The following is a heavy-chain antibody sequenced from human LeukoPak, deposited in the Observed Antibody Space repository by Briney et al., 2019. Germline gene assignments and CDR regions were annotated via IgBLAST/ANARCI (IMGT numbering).Heavy chain of an antibody. CDR3: AKGTLGADRGGYSLYYYYMDV. Sequence: SGGSLRLSCAASGFTFSSYGMHWVRQAPGKGLEWVAFIRYDGSNKYYADSVKGRFTISRDNSKNTLYLQMNSLRAEDTAVYYCAKGTLGADRGGYSLYYYYMDVWGKGTTVTVSS. V-gene: IGHV3-30*02. CDR2: IRYDGSNK. J-gene: IGHJ6*03. CDR1: GFTFSSYG. D-gene: IGHD5-18*01.